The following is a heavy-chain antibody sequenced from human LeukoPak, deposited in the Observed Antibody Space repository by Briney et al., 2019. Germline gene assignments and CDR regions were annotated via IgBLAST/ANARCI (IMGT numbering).Heavy chain of an antibody. CDR3: AKDIVVVVAAMDYMDV. J-gene: IGHJ6*03. CDR2: ISGNSGST. CDR1: GFTFSSYA. Sequence: GGSLRLSCAASGFTFSSYAMTWVRQAPGKGLEWVSGISGNSGSTHYADSVKSRFTISRDNSKNTLFLQMNSLRVEDTAVYYCAKDIVVVVAAMDYMDVWGKGTTVTVSS. D-gene: IGHD2-15*01. V-gene: IGHV3-23*01.